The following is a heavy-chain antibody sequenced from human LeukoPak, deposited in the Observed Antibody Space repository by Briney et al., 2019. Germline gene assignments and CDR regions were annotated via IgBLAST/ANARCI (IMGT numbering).Heavy chain of an antibody. D-gene: IGHD1-26*01. CDR3: ASEPYRFLDRFGFDP. Sequence: GGSLRLSCAASGFTFSTYSMNWVRQAPGKGLEWVSYISSSSSAKYYADSVKGRFTISRDNAKNSLYLQMNSLRAEDTAVYYCASEPYRFLDRFGFDPWGQGTLVTVSS. CDR1: GFTFSTYS. CDR2: ISSSSSAK. V-gene: IGHV3-48*01. J-gene: IGHJ5*02.